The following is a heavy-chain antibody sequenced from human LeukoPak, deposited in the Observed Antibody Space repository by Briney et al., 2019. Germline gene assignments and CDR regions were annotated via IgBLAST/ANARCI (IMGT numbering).Heavy chain of an antibody. J-gene: IGHJ3*02. CDR2: IYWDDDK. V-gene: IGHV2-5*02. CDR1: GFSLSTSGVG. D-gene: IGHD4-11*01. Sequence: SGPTLVNPTQTLTLTCTFSGFSLSTSGVGVGWIRQPPGKALEWLALIYWDDDKRYSPSLKSRLTITKDTSKNQVVLTMTNMDPVDTATYYCAHRFYSDYVYTNAFDIWGQGTMVTVSS. CDR3: AHRFYSDYVYTNAFDI.